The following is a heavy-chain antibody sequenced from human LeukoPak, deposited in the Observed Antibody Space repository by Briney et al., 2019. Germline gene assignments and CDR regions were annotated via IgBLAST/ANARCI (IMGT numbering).Heavy chain of an antibody. D-gene: IGHD6-13*01. Sequence: ASVKVSCKASGYTFTGYFLHWVRRAPGQGFEWMGWINPNSGDTSYTQTLQGRVTMTRDTSISTAYMELSSLRSDDTAVYYCARAQSLTAPAGTFANSWGQGTLVTVSS. V-gene: IGHV1-2*02. CDR2: INPNSGDT. CDR3: ARAQSLTAPAGTFANS. CDR1: GYTFTGYF. J-gene: IGHJ4*02.